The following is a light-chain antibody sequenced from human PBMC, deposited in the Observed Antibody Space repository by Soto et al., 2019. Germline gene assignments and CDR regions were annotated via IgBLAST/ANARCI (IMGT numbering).Light chain of an antibody. Sequence: DLQMTQSPTSLSASVGDRVTITCRASQDIRNFVAWYQQKPGKAPKLLISAASTFQSGVPSRFSGSGSGRDLTLTINCLQTDDVATYSCQKYSSVPVFGPGTKVEIK. J-gene: IGKJ3*01. CDR1: QDIRNF. CDR2: AAS. CDR3: QKYSSVPV. V-gene: IGKV1-27*01.